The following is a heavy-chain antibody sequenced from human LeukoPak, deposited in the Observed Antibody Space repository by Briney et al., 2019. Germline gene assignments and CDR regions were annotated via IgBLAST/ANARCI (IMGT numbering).Heavy chain of an antibody. D-gene: IGHD1-26*01. CDR3: ARSLVGATTDFDY. CDR2: INPISGGT. J-gene: IGHJ4*02. Sequence: ASVKVSCKASGYTFTAYYMHWVRQAPGQGLEWMGWINPISGGTNYAQKFQGRVTMTRDTSITTAYMELGRLRSDDTAVYYCARSLVGATTDFDYWGQGTLVTVSS. CDR1: GYTFTAYY. V-gene: IGHV1-2*02.